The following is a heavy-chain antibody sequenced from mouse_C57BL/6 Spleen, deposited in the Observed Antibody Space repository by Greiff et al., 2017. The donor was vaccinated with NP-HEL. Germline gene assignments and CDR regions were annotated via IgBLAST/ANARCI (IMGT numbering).Heavy chain of an antibody. V-gene: IGHV6-6*01. CDR1: GFTFSDAW. Sequence: EVQGVESGGGLVQPGGSMKLSCAASGFTFSDAWMDWVRQSPEKGLEWVAEIRNKANNHATYYAESVKGRFTISRDDSKSSVYLQMNSLRAEDTGIYYCTSTFNWDWFAYWGQGTLVTVSA. CDR3: TSTFNWDWFAY. CDR2: IRNKANNHAT. D-gene: IGHD4-1*01. J-gene: IGHJ3*01.